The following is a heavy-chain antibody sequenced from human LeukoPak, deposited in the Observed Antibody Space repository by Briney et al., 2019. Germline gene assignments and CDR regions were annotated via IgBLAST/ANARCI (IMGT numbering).Heavy chain of an antibody. Sequence: ASVKVFCKASGYTFTGYYMHWVRQAPGQGLEWMGWINPNSGGTNYAQKFQGRVTMTRDTSISTAYMELSRLRSDDTAVYYCARDDFGYSSGWFHYWGQGTLVTVSS. CDR2: INPNSGGT. J-gene: IGHJ4*02. CDR1: GYTFTGYY. D-gene: IGHD6-19*01. CDR3: ARDDFGYSSGWFHY. V-gene: IGHV1-2*02.